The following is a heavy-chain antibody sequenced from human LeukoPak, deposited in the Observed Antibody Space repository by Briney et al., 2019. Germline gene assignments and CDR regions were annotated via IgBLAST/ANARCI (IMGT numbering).Heavy chain of an antibody. CDR1: GFTFDDYA. J-gene: IGHJ3*02. CDR2: ISGDGGST. Sequence: GVSLRLSCAASGFTFDDYAMHWVRQAPGKGLEWVSLISGDGGSTYYADSVRGRFTISRDNSKNSLYLQMDSLRTEDTAFYHCAKEIDTLGTNAFDIWGQGTMVTVSS. CDR3: AKEIDTLGTNAFDI. V-gene: IGHV3-43*02. D-gene: IGHD2-15*01.